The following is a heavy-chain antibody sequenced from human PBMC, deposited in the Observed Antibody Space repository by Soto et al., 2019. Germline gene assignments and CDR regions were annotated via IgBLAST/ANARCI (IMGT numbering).Heavy chain of an antibody. V-gene: IGHV4-61*01. CDR2: ISYSGAT. J-gene: IGHJ3*01. Sequence: QVQLQESGPGLVKPSETLSLTCSVSGGSVSGDKNYWSWIRQSPGKGLEWIGFISYSGATIYIPSLKSRLNISVDRSKNQFSLRLSSVTASDTALYYCATSPRFAFDFWGQGTTVIVSS. CDR3: ATSPRFAFDF. CDR1: GGSVSGDKNY. D-gene: IGHD3-16*01.